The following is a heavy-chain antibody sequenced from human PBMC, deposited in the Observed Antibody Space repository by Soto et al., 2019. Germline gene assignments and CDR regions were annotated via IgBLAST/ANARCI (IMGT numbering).Heavy chain of an antibody. CDR1: GFTFTSSA. CDR2: IVVGSGNT. Sequence: ASVKVSCKASGFTFTSSAVQWVRQARGQRLEWIGWIVVGSGNTNYAQKFQERVTITRDMSTSTAYMELSSLRSEDTAVYYCAAEGEYYDSSGYYSRVYWGQGTLVTVS. D-gene: IGHD3-22*01. CDR3: AAEGEYYDSSGYYSRVY. V-gene: IGHV1-58*01. J-gene: IGHJ4*02.